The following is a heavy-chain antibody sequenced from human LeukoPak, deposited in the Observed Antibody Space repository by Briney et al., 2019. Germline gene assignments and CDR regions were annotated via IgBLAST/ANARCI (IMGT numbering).Heavy chain of an antibody. V-gene: IGHV3-53*01. J-gene: IGHJ3*02. CDR3: ARSPPHITMIVVVPNAFDI. Sequence: GGSLRLSCAASGSTVSSNYMSWVRQAPGKGLEWVSVIYSGGSTYYADSVKGRFTISRDNSKNTLYLQMNSLRAEDTAVYYCARSPPHITMIVVVPNAFDIWGQGTMVTVSS. CDR1: GSTVSSNY. CDR2: IYSGGST. D-gene: IGHD3-22*01.